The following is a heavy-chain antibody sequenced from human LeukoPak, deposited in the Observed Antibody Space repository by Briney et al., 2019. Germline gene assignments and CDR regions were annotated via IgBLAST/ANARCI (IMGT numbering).Heavy chain of an antibody. CDR2: IYYRGST. J-gene: IGHJ6*03. Sequence: SETLSLTCTVSGGSISSYYWRWVRQPPGKGVEWVGYIYYRGSTNYNPSLKSRVTPSVDTSKNQFSLKLSSVTAADTAVYYCARDNWVGATSGGPHYYYYMDVWGKGTTVTVSS. V-gene: IGHV4-59*01. CDR1: GGSISSYY. CDR3: ARDNWVGATSGGPHYYYYMDV. D-gene: IGHD1-26*01.